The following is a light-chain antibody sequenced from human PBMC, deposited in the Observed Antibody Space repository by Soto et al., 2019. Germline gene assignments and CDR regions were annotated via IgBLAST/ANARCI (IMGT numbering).Light chain of an antibody. Sequence: QSVLSQPPSVSGAPGQRVTISCTGSSFNIGAGYDAHWFQQVPGTAPKLLIYGSTNRPSGVPDRFSGSKSGTSASLAITGLQAEDEADYYCQSYDSSLGGNYVFGTGTKVTVL. CDR3: QSYDSSLGGNYV. CDR1: SFNIGAGYD. CDR2: GST. V-gene: IGLV1-40*01. J-gene: IGLJ1*01.